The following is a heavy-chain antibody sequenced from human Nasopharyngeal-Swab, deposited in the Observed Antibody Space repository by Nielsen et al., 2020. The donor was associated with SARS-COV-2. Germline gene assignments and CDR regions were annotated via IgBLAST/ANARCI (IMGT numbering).Heavy chain of an antibody. Sequence: SETLSLTCTVAGGSISSGDYSWSWVRQPAGTGLEWIGLVYSSGSTDYNPSLKIRVTISLDTSKNAVSLKLSSVTASDTALYYCARERGYYLLFNYYHYMDVWGKGTTVTVSS. CDR3: ARERGYYLLFNYYHYMDV. CDR2: VYSSGST. CDR1: GGSISSGDYS. J-gene: IGHJ6*03. V-gene: IGHV4-61*02. D-gene: IGHD2/OR15-2a*01.